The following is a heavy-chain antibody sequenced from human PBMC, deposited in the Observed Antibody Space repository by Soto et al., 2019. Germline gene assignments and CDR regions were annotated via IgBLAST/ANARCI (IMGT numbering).Heavy chain of an antibody. D-gene: IGHD5-18*01. CDR2: ISYDGSNK. Sequence: QVQLVESGGGVVQPGRSLRLSCAASGFTFSSYGMHWVRQAPGKGLEWVAVISYDGSNKYYADSVKGRFTISRDNSKNTLYLQMNSLRAEDTDVYYCAKERVGYSYDGGFDYWGQGTLVTVSS. CDR3: AKERVGYSYDGGFDY. V-gene: IGHV3-30*18. CDR1: GFTFSSYG. J-gene: IGHJ4*02.